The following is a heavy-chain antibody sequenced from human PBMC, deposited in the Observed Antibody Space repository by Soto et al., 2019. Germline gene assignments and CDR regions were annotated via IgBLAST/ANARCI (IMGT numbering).Heavy chain of an antibody. V-gene: IGHV1-18*01. CDR2: SSAYNGNT. D-gene: IGHD6-19*01. Sequence: QVQLVQSGAEVKNPGPSVKVSCKASGYTFTSYGISWVRQAPGQGPGWMGWSSAYNGNTNYAQKLQGRVTMTTDTSTSTAYMELRSLRSDDTAVYYGARDLERYSSGWNPGIWGQGTMVTVSS. J-gene: IGHJ4*02. CDR1: GYTFTSYG. CDR3: ARDLERYSSGWNPGI.